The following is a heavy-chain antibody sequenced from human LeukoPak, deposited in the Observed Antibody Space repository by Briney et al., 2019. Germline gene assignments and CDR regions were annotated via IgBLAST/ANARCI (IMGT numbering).Heavy chain of an antibody. V-gene: IGHV3-66*02. J-gene: IGHJ4*02. CDR3: AREDPIVY. CDR2: IYSGGSA. Sequence: GGSLRLSCAASGVTFSSNHMSWVRHAPGKGLEWVSVIYSGGSAYYSDSVKGRFTISRDNSKNTLYLQINSLRADDTAVYYCAREDPIVYWGQGTLVTVSS. CDR1: GVTFSSNH. D-gene: IGHD3-16*02.